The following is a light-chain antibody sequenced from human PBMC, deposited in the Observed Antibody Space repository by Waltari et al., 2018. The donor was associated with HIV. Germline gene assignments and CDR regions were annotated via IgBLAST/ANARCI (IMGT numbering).Light chain of an antibody. CDR2: DAS. CDR3: QQRSNWPPSIT. Sequence: DIVLTQSPATLSLSSGEGATLSCRASQSVSTYLAWYQQKPGQAPRLLIYDASNRATGVPARFSGSGSGTDFTLTITSLEPEDFALYFCQQRSNWPPSITFGQGTRLEIK. J-gene: IGKJ5*01. CDR1: QSVSTY. V-gene: IGKV3-11*01.